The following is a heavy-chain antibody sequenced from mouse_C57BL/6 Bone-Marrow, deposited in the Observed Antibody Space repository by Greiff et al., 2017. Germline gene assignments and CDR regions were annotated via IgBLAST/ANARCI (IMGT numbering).Heavy chain of an antibody. Sequence: QVQLQQPGAELVKPGASVKMSCKASGYTFTSYWITWVKQRPGQGLEWIGDIYPGSGSTNYNEKFKSKTTLTVDNSSSTAYLPLRSLTSDDSAVYYCAREDVYYFYWYFDVWGTGTTVPVSS. CDR3: AREDVYYFYWYFDV. D-gene: IGHD2-3*01. CDR1: GYTFTSYW. V-gene: IGHV1-55*01. J-gene: IGHJ1*03. CDR2: IYPGSGST.